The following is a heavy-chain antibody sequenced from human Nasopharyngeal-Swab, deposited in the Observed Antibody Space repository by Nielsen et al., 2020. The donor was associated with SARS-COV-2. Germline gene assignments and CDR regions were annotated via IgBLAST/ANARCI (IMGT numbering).Heavy chain of an antibody. Sequence: GASLKISCAASGFTFSSYGMHWVRQAPGKGLEWVSAISGSGGSTYYADSVKGRFTISRDNSKNTLYLQMNSLRAEDTAVYYCAKGSLWELLDYWGQGTLVTVSS. CDR1: GFTFSSYG. J-gene: IGHJ4*02. D-gene: IGHD1-26*01. CDR3: AKGSLWELLDY. CDR2: ISGSGGST. V-gene: IGHV3-23*01.